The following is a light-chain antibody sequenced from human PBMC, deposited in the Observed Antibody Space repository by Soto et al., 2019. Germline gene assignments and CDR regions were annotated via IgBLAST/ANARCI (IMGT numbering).Light chain of an antibody. Sequence: DIQITQSPTTRSSCFLDVVTITCRASQSISSWLAWYQQKPGKAPNLLIYDASTLESGVPSRFSGSGSGTDFTLTISSLQPDDFATYYCQQYNSYSPFGQGTKVDI. CDR1: QSISSW. V-gene: IGKV1-5*01. CDR2: DAS. J-gene: IGKJ1*01. CDR3: QQYNSYSP.